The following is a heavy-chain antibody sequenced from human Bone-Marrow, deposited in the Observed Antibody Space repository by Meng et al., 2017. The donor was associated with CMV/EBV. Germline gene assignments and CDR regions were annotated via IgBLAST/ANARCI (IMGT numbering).Heavy chain of an antibody. CDR3: AKTPISVPAAIEDYYYYGMDV. V-gene: IGHV3-9*03. D-gene: IGHD2-2*01. CDR1: GFTFDDYA. CDR2: ISWNSGTI. Sequence: SLKISCAASGFTFDDYAMHWVRQAPGKGLEWVSGISWNSGTIGYADSVKGRFTISRDNAKNSLYLQMNSLRAEDMALYYCAKTPISVPAAIEDYYYYGMDVWGQGTTVTVSS. J-gene: IGHJ6*02.